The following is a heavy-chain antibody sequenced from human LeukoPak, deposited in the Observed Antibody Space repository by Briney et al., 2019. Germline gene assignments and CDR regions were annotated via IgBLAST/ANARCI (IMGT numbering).Heavy chain of an antibody. CDR1: GGSFSGYY. D-gene: IGHD6-13*01. CDR2: INHSGST. V-gene: IGHV4-34*01. Sequence: SETLSLTCAVYGGSFSGYYWSWIRQPPGKGLEWIGEINHSGSTNYNASLKSRVSIFVGTSKNQLPLMLRTVLTADTAAYYCAFFAAENDYWGQGTLVTVSS. J-gene: IGHJ4*02. CDR3: AFFAAENDY.